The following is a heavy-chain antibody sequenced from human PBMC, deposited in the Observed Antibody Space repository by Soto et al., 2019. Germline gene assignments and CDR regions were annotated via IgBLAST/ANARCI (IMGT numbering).Heavy chain of an antibody. CDR3: ARDGSGSYYRYGMDV. CDR2: IYYSGST. D-gene: IGHD3-10*01. CDR1: GGSISSGDYY. V-gene: IGHV4-30-4*01. J-gene: IGHJ6*02. Sequence: PSETLSLTCTVSGGSISSGDYYWSWIRQPPGKGLEWIGYIYYSGSTYYNPSLKSRVTISVDTSKSQFSLKLSSVTAADTAVYYCARDGSGSYYRYGMDVWGQGTTVTVSS.